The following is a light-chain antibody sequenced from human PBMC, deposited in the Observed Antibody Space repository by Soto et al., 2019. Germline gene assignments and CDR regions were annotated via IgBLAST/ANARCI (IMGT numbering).Light chain of an antibody. CDR3: QKYRSVPV. CDR2: AAS. Sequence: DLQMTQSPTSLSASVGDRVTITCRASQGIRNYVAWYQQIPGKAPKLLIYAASTLQSGVPSRFSGSGSGTDFTLTINGLQPEDVATYSCQKYRSVPVFGPGTKVEIK. V-gene: IGKV1-27*01. CDR1: QGIRNY. J-gene: IGKJ3*01.